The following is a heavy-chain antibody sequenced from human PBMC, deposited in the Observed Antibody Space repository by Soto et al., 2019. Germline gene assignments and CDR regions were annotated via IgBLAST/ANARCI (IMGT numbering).Heavy chain of an antibody. V-gene: IGHV1-2*04. CDR3: ARTAFIAAAGTAPGFDP. J-gene: IGHJ5*02. Sequence: ASVKVSCKASGYTFTGYYMHWVRQAPGQGLEWMGWINPNSGGTNYAQKFQGWVTMTRDTSISTAYMELSRLRSDDTAVYYCARTAFIAAAGTAPGFDPWGQGTLVTVSS. D-gene: IGHD6-13*01. CDR2: INPNSGGT. CDR1: GYTFTGYY.